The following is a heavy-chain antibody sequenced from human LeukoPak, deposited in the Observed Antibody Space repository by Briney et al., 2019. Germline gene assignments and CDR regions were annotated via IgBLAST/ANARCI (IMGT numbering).Heavy chain of an antibody. Sequence: GGSLRLSCAASGFTFSSYSMNWVRQAPGKGLEWVSSISSSSSYIYYADSVKARFTISRDNAKNSLYLQMNSLRAEDTAVYYCAREVIAVAGSRFDYWGQGTLVTVSS. CDR3: AREVIAVAGSRFDY. J-gene: IGHJ4*02. CDR1: GFTFSSYS. V-gene: IGHV3-21*01. CDR2: ISSSSSYI. D-gene: IGHD6-19*01.